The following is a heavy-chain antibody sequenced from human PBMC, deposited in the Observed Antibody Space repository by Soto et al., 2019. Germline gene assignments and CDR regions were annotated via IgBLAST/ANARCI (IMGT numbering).Heavy chain of an antibody. Sequence: EVQLVESGGDLVQPGGSLRLSCEASGFTFSSYWMHWVRLAPGKGLEWVANVKQDGSEKYYLDSVKGRFTISRDNAKNSLYLQMNSLRVEDTAVYYCARTSGINYWGQGTLVTVSS. CDR3: ARTSGINY. V-gene: IGHV3-7*01. D-gene: IGHD3-10*01. J-gene: IGHJ4*02. CDR1: GFTFSSYW. CDR2: VKQDGSEK.